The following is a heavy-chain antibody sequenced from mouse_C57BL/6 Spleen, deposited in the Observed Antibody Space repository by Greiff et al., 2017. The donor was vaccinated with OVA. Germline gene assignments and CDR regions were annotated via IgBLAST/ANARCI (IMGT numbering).Heavy chain of an antibody. J-gene: IGHJ3*01. CDR3: ARLNDYDGAWFAY. D-gene: IGHD2-4*01. Sequence: QVQLQQPGAELVKPGASVKMSCKASGYTFTSYWITWVKQRPGQGLEWIGDIYPGSGSTNYNEKFKSKATLTVDTSSSTAYMQLSSLTSEDSAVYDCARLNDYDGAWFAYWGQGTLVTVSA. V-gene: IGHV1-55*01. CDR2: IYPGSGST. CDR1: GYTFTSYW.